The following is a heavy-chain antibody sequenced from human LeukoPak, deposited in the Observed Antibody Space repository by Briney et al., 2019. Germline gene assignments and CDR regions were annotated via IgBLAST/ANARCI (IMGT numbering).Heavy chain of an antibody. J-gene: IGHJ4*02. CDR2: IYTSGST. V-gene: IGHV4-61*02. CDR3: AREGENSGSYYFDY. D-gene: IGHD1-26*01. Sequence: TLSLTCTVSGGSISSGSYYWSWIRQPAGKGLEWIGRIYTSGSTNYNPSLKSRVTISVDTSKNQFSLKLSSVTAADTAVYYCAREGENSGSYYFDYWGQGTLVTVSS. CDR1: GGSISSGSYY.